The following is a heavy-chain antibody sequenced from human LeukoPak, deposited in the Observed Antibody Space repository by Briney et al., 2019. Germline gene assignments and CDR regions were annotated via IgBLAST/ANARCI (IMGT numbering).Heavy chain of an antibody. CDR2: IIPIHGTA. Sequence: SVKVSCKASGGIFSSYAISWVRQVPGLGLEWMGRIIPIHGTANYAQKFQGRVTITADKSTSTAYMELSSLRSEDTAVYYCAREVRDGYKPPQGFDYWGQGTLVTVSS. V-gene: IGHV1-69*04. J-gene: IGHJ4*02. CDR1: GGIFSSYA. CDR3: AREVRDGYKPPQGFDY. D-gene: IGHD5-24*01.